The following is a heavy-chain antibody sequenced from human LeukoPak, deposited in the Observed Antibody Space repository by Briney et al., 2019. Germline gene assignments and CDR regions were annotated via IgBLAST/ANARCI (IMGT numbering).Heavy chain of an antibody. V-gene: IGHV3-21*01. CDR1: GFTFSSYS. J-gene: IGHJ4*02. CDR2: ISSSSSYI. Sequence: GGSLRLSCAASGFTFSSYSMNWVRQAPGKGLEWVSSISSSSSYIYYADSVKGRFTISRDNAENSLYLQMNSLRAEDTAVYYCARDLRDSSARRGYWGQGTLVTVSS. D-gene: IGHD6-6*01. CDR3: ARDLRDSSARRGY.